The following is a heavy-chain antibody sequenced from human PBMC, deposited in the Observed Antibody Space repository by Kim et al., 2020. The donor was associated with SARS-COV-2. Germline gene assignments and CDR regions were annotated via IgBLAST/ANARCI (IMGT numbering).Heavy chain of an antibody. D-gene: IGHD5-12*01. Sequence: SQTLPLACAISGDSVSSNSAAWNWIRQSPSRGLEWLGRTYYRSKWYNDYAVSVKSRITINPDTSMNQFSLQLNSVTPEDTAVYYCAREGDGYNYNYYYGMDELGRGTTVTVSS. CDR2: TYYRSKWYN. J-gene: IGHJ6*02. CDR1: GDSVSSNSAA. V-gene: IGHV6-1*01. CDR3: AREGDGYNYNYYYGMDE.